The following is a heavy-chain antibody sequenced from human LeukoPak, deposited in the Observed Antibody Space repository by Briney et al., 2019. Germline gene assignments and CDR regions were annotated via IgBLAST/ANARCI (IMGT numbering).Heavy chain of an antibody. J-gene: IGHJ6*03. CDR2: IYHSGSA. V-gene: IGHV4-38-2*02. CDR3: ARVVAGGGENYYYYYMDV. CDR1: GYSISSGYY. Sequence: SETLSLTCTVSGYSISSGYYWGWIRQPPGKGLEWIGSIYHSGSAYYNPSLKSRVTISVDTSKNQFSLKLSSVTAADTAVYYCARVVAGGGENYYYYYMDVWGKGTTVTVSS. D-gene: IGHD2-21*01.